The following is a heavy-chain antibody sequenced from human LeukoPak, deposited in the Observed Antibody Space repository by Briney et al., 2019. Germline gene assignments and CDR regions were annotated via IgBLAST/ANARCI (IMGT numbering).Heavy chain of an antibody. CDR1: GFIFSTYA. J-gene: IGHJ4*02. V-gene: IGHV3-23*01. CDR3: AKRGITHYLDY. D-gene: IGHD3-10*01. Sequence: GGSLRLSCAASGFIFSTYAMTWVRQSPGKGLEWVSGISGSDGSTYYADSVKGRFTISRDNSRNTVSLLMNSLRAGDTAIYYCAKRGITHYLDYWGQGALVTVSS. CDR2: ISGSDGST.